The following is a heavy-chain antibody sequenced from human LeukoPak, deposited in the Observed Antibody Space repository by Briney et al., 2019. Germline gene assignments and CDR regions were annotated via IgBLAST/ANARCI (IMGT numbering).Heavy chain of an antibody. D-gene: IGHD5-18*01. CDR2: IYSSGST. CDR1: GGSVSSGSYY. J-gene: IGHJ5*02. V-gene: IGHV4-61*01. CDR3: AREHSYGYGWFDP. Sequence: SETLSLTCTVSGGSVSSGSYYWSWIRQPPGKGLEWIGYIYSSGSTNYNPSLKSRVTISVDTSNNQFSLKLSSVTAADTAVYYCAREHSYGYGWFDPWGQGTLVTVSS.